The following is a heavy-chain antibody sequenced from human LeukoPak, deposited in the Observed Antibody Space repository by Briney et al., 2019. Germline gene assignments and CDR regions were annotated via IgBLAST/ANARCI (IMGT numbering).Heavy chain of an antibody. V-gene: IGHV4-39*07. D-gene: IGHD2-21*02. CDR1: GGSISGSSYF. CDR3: ARAPYCGGDCYQFDY. J-gene: IGHJ4*02. Sequence: SETLSLTCTVSGGSISGSSYFWGGIRQPPGTGLEWIGSIYYSGSTYYNPSLKSRVTISVDTSKNQFSLKLSSVTAADTAVYYCARAPYCGGDCYQFDYWGQGTLVTVSS. CDR2: IYYSGST.